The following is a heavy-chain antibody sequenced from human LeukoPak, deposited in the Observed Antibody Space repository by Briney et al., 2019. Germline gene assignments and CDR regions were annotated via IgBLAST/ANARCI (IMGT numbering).Heavy chain of an antibody. CDR1: GFTFSSYA. V-gene: IGHV3-23*01. CDR2: ISGSGGST. Sequence: SGGSLRLSCAASGFTFSSYAMSWVRQAPGKGLEWVSAISGSGGSTYYADSVKGRFTISRDNSKNTLYLQMNSLRAEDTAVYYCAKDTMVRGVIPYFDYWSQGTLVTVSS. J-gene: IGHJ4*02. CDR3: AKDTMVRGVIPYFDY. D-gene: IGHD3-10*01.